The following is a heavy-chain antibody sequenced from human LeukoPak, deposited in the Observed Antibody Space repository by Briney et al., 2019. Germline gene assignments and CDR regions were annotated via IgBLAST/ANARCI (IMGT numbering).Heavy chain of an antibody. J-gene: IGHJ4*02. CDR3: ARSPYYDILTGQLDYFDY. D-gene: IGHD3-9*01. Sequence: GGSLRLSCAASGFTFSSYAMHWVRQAPGKGLEYVSAISSNGGSTYYANSAKGRFTISRDNSKNTLYLQMGSLRAEDMAVYYCARSPYYDILTGQLDYFDYWGQGTLVTVSS. CDR2: ISSNGGST. V-gene: IGHV3-64*01. CDR1: GFTFSSYA.